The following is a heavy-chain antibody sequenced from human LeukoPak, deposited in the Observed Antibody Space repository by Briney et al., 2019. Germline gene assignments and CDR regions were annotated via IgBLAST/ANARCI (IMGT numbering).Heavy chain of an antibody. J-gene: IGHJ4*02. CDR3: AKDRYGSSGWYLGFDY. CDR1: GFTFDDYA. Sequence: GGSLRLSCAASGFTFDDYAMHWVRQAPGKGLEWVSGISWNSGSIGYADSVKGRFTISRDNAKNSLYLQMNSLRAEDTALYYCAKDRYGSSGWYLGFDYWGQGTLVTVSS. CDR2: ISWNSGSI. D-gene: IGHD6-19*01. V-gene: IGHV3-9*01.